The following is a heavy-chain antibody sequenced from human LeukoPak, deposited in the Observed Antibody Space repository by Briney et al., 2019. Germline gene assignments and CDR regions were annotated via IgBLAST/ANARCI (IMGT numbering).Heavy chain of an antibody. J-gene: IGHJ3*02. D-gene: IGHD5-24*01. CDR1: GGSISSYY. CDR2: IYYSGST. V-gene: IGHV4-59*01. Sequence: SETLSLTCTVSGGSISSYYWSWIRQPPGKGLEWIGYIYYSGSTNYNPSLKSRVTISVDTSKNQFSLKLSSVTAADTAVYYCARARDGAFDIWGQGTTGTASS. CDR3: ARARDGAFDI.